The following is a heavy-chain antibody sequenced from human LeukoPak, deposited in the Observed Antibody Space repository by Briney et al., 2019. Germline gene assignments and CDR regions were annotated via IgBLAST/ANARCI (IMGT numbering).Heavy chain of an antibody. V-gene: IGHV4-59*11. D-gene: IGHD3-10*01. J-gene: IGHJ5*01. CDR2: RHVSGSS. CDR1: GGSISSHY. CDR3: ARAPVVRGVFGWFDF. Sequence: SETLSLTRSVSGGSISSHYWIWFRQPPGKGLEWIVHRHVSGSSNYNPSLKSRVTISIDTSKNQFSLKLNSVTAADTADCYCARAPVVRGVFGWFDFWGQGVLVTVSS.